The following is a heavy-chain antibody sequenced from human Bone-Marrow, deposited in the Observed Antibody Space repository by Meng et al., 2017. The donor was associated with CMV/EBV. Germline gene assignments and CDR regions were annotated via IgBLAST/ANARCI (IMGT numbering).Heavy chain of an antibody. CDR1: GYTFTSYG. CDR2: ISAYNGNT. V-gene: IGHV1-18*01. D-gene: IGHD3-3*01. Sequence: ASVKVSCKASGYTFTSYGISWVRQAPGQGLEWMGWISAYNGNTNYAQKLQGRVTMTTDTSTSTAYMELRSLRSDDTAVYYCARHYYDFWSGYLYYYYYGMDVWAQGTTVTVSS. CDR3: ARHYYDFWSGYLYYYYYGMDV. J-gene: IGHJ6*02.